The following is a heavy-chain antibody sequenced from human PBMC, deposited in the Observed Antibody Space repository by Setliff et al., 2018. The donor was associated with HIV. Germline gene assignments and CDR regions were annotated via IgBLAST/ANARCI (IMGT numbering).Heavy chain of an antibody. Sequence: GGSLRLSCAASGFTFSSYALHWVRQAPGKGLEWVAVISYDGTNKYYADSVKGRFTISRDISKYTLYLQMNSLRAEDTAVYYCARGSELSTGFLSGWRDYYYGMDVWGQGTTVTVSS. D-gene: IGHD6-19*01. CDR3: ARGSELSTGFLSGWRDYYYGMDV. J-gene: IGHJ6*02. CDR2: ISYDGTNK. CDR1: GFTFSSYA. V-gene: IGHV3-30*04.